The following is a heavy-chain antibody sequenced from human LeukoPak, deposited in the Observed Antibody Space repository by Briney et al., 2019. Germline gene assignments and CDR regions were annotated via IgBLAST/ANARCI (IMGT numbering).Heavy chain of an antibody. CDR2: IYTSGRT. V-gene: IGHV4-4*07. D-gene: IGHD1-7*01. CDR3: ARDQALNWNYDVFDY. J-gene: IGHJ4*02. Sequence: PSETLSLTCTVSGDSISSNYWSWIRQPAGKGLEWIGRIYTSGRTDYNPSLKSRVTMSVDTSKIQVSLKLSSVTAADTALYYCARDQALNWNYDVFDYWGQGALVTVSS. CDR1: GDSISSNY.